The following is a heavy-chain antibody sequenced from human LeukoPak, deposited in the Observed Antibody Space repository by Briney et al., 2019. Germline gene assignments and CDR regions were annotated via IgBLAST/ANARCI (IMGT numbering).Heavy chain of an antibody. CDR1: GFTFSSYS. V-gene: IGHV3-23*01. Sequence: PGGSLRLSCAASGFTFSSYSMSWVRQAPGKGLEWVSAISGSGGSTYYADSVKGRFTISRDNSKNTLYLQMNSLRAEDTAVYYCAKVYSSSWTRAEYFQHWGQGTLVTVSS. J-gene: IGHJ1*01. CDR3: AKVYSSSWTRAEYFQH. CDR2: ISGSGGST. D-gene: IGHD6-13*01.